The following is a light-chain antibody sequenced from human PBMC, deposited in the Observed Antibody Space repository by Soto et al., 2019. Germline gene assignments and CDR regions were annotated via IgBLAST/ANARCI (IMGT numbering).Light chain of an antibody. CDR2: WAS. CDR3: QRYFSAPFT. Sequence: DVVMTQSPDSLAVSLGERATINCKSSQSVLYSSNNKNYLAWYQQKPGQPPKLLIYWASIRESGVPDRFSGSGSGTDFPLTISSLQAEDVAVYYCQRYFSAPFTFGPGTKVDIK. CDR1: QSVLYSSNNKNY. V-gene: IGKV4-1*01. J-gene: IGKJ3*01.